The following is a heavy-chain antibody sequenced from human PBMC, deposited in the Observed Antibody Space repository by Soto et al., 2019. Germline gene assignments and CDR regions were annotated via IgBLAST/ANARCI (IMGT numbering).Heavy chain of an antibody. CDR1: GGTFSSYA. CDR2: IIPIFGTA. Sequence: SVKVSCKASGGTFSSYAISWVRQAPGQGLEWMGGIIPIFGTANYAQKFQGRVTITADESTSTAYMELSSLRSEDTAVYYCARDSSYCGGDCYSSGGWFDPWGQGTLVTVSS. J-gene: IGHJ5*02. CDR3: ARDSSYCGGDCYSSGGWFDP. D-gene: IGHD2-21*02. V-gene: IGHV1-69*13.